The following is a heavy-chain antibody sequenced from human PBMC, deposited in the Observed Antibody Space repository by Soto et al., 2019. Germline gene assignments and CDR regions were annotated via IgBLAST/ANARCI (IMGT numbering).Heavy chain of an antibody. Sequence: GGSLRLSCAASGFTFSSYGMHWVRQAPGKGLEWVAVIWYDGSNKYYADSVKGRFTISRDNSKNTLYLQMNSLRAEDTAVYYCFRVHFISTSCYGYYYYYYMDVWGKGTTVTVSS. CDR3: FRVHFISTSCYGYYYYYYMDV. CDR1: GFTFSSYG. J-gene: IGHJ6*03. CDR2: IWYDGSNK. V-gene: IGHV3-33*01. D-gene: IGHD2-2*01.